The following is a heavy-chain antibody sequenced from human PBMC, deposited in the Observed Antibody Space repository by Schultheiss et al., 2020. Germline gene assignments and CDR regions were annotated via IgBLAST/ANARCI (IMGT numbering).Heavy chain of an antibody. CDR1: GGSISSGGYY. CDR2: IYYSGST. Sequence: SETLSLTCTVSGGSISSGGYYWSWIRQHPGKGLEWIGSIYYSGSTNYNPSLKSRVTISVDTSKNQFSLKLSSVTAADTAVYYCARGGYYDSSGYYYHYGMDVWGQGTTVTVSS. J-gene: IGHJ6*02. CDR3: ARGGYYDSSGYYYHYGMDV. V-gene: IGHV4-61*08. D-gene: IGHD3-22*01.